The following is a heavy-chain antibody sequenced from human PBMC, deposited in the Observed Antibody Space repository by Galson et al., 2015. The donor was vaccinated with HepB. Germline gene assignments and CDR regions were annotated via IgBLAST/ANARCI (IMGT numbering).Heavy chain of an antibody. V-gene: IGHV6-1*01. Sequence: CAISGDSVTSNSAVWNWIRQSPSRGLEWLRRTYFRSKWRIDYAMSVKSRITISADTSDNQFSLLLRSVTPEDTAVYYCAYGSDVWGPGTTVIVSS. CDR3: AYGSDV. CDR1: GDSVTSNSAV. J-gene: IGHJ6*02. CDR2: TYFRSKWRI.